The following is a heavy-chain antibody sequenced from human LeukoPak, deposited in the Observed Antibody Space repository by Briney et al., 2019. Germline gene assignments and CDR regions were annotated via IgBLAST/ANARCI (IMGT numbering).Heavy chain of an antibody. Sequence: PSETLSLTCTVSGGSISSGGYYWSWIRQPPGKGLEWIGYIYHSGSTYYNPSLKSRVTISVDRSKNQFSLKLSSVTAADTAVYYCARRLKLATPRPGDAFDIWGQGTMVTVSS. J-gene: IGHJ3*02. D-gene: IGHD1-1*01. CDR3: ARRLKLATPRPGDAFDI. V-gene: IGHV4-30-2*01. CDR2: IYHSGST. CDR1: GGSISSGGYY.